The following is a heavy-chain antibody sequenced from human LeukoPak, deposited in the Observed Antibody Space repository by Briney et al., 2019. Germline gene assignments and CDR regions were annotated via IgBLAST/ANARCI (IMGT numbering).Heavy chain of an antibody. V-gene: IGHV4-4*08. Sequence: SETLSLTCTVSGGSINAFYWSWIRQPPGKGLEWIAYVRANGENNYNPSLKSRVAISLDTANSQISLRLTFVTAADTAIYYCARQPANTAAFDVWGQGTMVTVSS. CDR2: VRANGEN. CDR1: GGSINAFY. J-gene: IGHJ3*01. D-gene: IGHD5-18*01. CDR3: ARQPANTAAFDV.